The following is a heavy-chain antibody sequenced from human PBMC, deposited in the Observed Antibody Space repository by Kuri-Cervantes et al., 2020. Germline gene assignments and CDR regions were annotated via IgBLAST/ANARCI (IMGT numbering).Heavy chain of an antibody. CDR3: AKEALAYCGGDCYSPLDY. V-gene: IGHV3-21*04. D-gene: IGHD2-21*02. CDR2: ISSSSSYI. Sequence: GESLKISCAASGFTFSSYSMNWVRQAPGKGLEWVSSISSSSSYIYYADSVKGRFTISGDNSKNALYLQMNSLRAEDTAVYYCAKEALAYCGGDCYSPLDYWGQGTLVTVSS. J-gene: IGHJ4*02. CDR1: GFTFSSYS.